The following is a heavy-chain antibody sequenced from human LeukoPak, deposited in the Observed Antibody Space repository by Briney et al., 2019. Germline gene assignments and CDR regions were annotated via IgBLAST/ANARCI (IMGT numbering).Heavy chain of an antibody. J-gene: IGHJ4*02. CDR3: ARDLSFGSLDF. Sequence: GGSLRLSCAASGFTLSSHDMHWVRQAPGKGLKWVAGMWYDGSKEDYADSVKGRFTISRDMSKNTLNLQMNSLRVEDTAMFYCARDLSFGSLDFRGQGTLVTVSS. CDR2: MWYDGSKE. V-gene: IGHV3-33*01. D-gene: IGHD1-26*01. CDR1: GFTLSSHD.